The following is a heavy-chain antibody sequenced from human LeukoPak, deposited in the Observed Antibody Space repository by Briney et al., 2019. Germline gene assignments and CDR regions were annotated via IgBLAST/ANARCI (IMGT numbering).Heavy chain of an antibody. Sequence: SETLSLTCAVYGGSFSGYYWSWIRQPPGKGLEWIGYIYYSGSTYYNPSLKSRVTISVDTSKNQFSLKLSSVTAADTAVYYCARGQYCTNGVCYETYYFDYWGQGTLVTVSS. CDR2: IYYSGST. J-gene: IGHJ4*02. V-gene: IGHV4-30-4*08. CDR3: ARGQYCTNGVCYETYYFDY. CDR1: GGSFSGYY. D-gene: IGHD2-8*01.